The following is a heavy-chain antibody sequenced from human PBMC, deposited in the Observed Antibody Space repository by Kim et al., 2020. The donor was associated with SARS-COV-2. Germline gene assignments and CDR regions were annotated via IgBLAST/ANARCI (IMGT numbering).Heavy chain of an antibody. CDR1: GFTFSDYY. V-gene: IGHV3-11*05. J-gene: IGHJ6*02. D-gene: IGHD3-16*02. CDR3: ARVGYDYVWGSYRDYYYYYGMDV. Sequence: LSLTCAASGFTFSDYYMSWIRQAPGKGLEWVSYISSSSSYTNYADSVKGRFTISRDNAKNSLYLQMNSLRDEDTAVYYCARVGYDYVWGSYRDYYYYYGMDVWGQGTTVTVSS. CDR2: ISSSSSYT.